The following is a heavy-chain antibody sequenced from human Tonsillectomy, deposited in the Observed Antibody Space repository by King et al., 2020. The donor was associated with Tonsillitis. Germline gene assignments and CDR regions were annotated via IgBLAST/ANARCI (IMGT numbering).Heavy chain of an antibody. V-gene: IGHV3-13*04. Sequence: VQLVESGGGLVQPGGSLRLSCAASGFTFSSYDMHWVRQATGKGLEWVSAIVTAGDTYYPGSVKGRYTFSRENAKNSLYLQMNSRRAGDTAVYYCARGDTAMDAFDYWGQGTLVTVSS. D-gene: IGHD5-18*01. J-gene: IGHJ4*02. CDR1: GFTFSSYD. CDR2: IVTAGDT. CDR3: ARGDTAMDAFDY.